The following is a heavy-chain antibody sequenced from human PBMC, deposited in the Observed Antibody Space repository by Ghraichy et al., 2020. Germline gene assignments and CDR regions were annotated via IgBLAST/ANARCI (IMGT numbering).Heavy chain of an antibody. Sequence: SVKVSCKASGGTFSSYAISWVRQAPGQGLEWMGRIIPILGIANYAQKFQGRVTITADKSTSTAYMELSSLRSEDTAVYYCARTSSSSWYVGYDYWGQGTLVTVSS. CDR2: IIPILGIA. V-gene: IGHV1-69*04. CDR3: ARTSSSSWYVGYDY. J-gene: IGHJ4*02. D-gene: IGHD6-13*01. CDR1: GGTFSSYA.